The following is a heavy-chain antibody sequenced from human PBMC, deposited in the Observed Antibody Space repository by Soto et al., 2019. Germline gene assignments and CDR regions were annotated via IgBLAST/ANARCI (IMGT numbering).Heavy chain of an antibody. Sequence: ASLQVSCKVSRGTVTELSMHWVRQAPGQGLEWMGGFDPEDGETIYAQKFQGRVTMTEDTSTDTAYMELSSLRSEDTAVFYCATDRRTSPLICDALDIWGQGKIGTVSS. V-gene: IGHV1-24*01. CDR1: RGTVTELS. CDR3: ATDRRTSPLICDALDI. J-gene: IGHJ3*02. D-gene: IGHD1-7*01. CDR2: FDPEDGET.